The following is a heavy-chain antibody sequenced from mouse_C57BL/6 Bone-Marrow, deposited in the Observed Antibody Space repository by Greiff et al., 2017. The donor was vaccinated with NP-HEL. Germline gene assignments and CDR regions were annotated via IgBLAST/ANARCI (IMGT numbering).Heavy chain of an antibody. J-gene: IGHJ3*01. V-gene: IGHV2-5*01. CDR1: GFSLTSYG. CDR2: IWRGGGT. CDR3: AIYYGSSPCAY. Sequence: VKLVESGPGLVQPSQSLSITCTVSGFSLTSYGVHWVRQSPGKGLEWLGVIWRGGGTDNNAALLSRLSFSKDNSNSQVFFKINSLQAEDTAIDYCAIYYGSSPCAYWGQGTLVTVSA. D-gene: IGHD1-1*01.